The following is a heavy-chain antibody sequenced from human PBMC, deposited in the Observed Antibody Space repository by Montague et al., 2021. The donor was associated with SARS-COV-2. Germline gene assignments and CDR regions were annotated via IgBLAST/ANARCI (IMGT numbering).Heavy chain of an antibody. J-gene: IGHJ4*02. CDR2: VYYSGST. CDR3: ARGFDY. V-gene: IGHV4-59*01. CDR1: GDSSSSEY. Sequence: SETLSLTCTVSGDSSSSEYWRRIGQPPGKGQAWIGYVYYSGSTNYNPSLKSRVTISVDTSKNQFSLKLSSVTAADTAVYYCARGFDYWGQGTLVTVSS.